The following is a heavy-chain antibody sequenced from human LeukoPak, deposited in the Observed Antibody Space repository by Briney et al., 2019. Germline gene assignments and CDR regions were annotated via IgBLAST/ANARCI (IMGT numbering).Heavy chain of an antibody. CDR1: GFPFRNYW. J-gene: IGHJ4*02. D-gene: IGHD6-13*01. Sequence: PGGSLRLSCAASGFPFRNYWMHWVRQAPGKGLVWVSRINSDGSSRNYADSVKGRCTISSDNAKYTLYLQMNSLRAEDTAVYYCASASSHRIAAGGDYWGQGTLVTVSS. V-gene: IGHV3-74*01. CDR2: INSDGSSR. CDR3: ASASSHRIAAGGDY.